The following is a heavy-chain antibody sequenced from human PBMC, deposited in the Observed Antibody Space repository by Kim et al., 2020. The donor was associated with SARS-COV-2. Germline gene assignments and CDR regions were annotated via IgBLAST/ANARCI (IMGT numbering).Heavy chain of an antibody. Sequence: GGSLRLSCAASGFTFSSYDMHWVRQATGKGLEWVSAIGTAGDTYYPGSVKGRFTISRENAKNSLYLQMNSLRAGDTAVYYCARGGFTYYYDSGAFDIWGQGTMVTVSS. CDR1: GFTFSSYD. CDR3: ARGGFTYYYDSGAFDI. D-gene: IGHD3-22*01. CDR2: IGTAGDT. J-gene: IGHJ3*02. V-gene: IGHV3-13*01.